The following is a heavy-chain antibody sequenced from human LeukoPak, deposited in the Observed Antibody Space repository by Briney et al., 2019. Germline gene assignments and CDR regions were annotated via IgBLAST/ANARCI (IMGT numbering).Heavy chain of an antibody. CDR1: GGSISSYY. J-gene: IGHJ6*02. V-gene: IGHV4-59*01. Sequence: PSETLSLTCTVSGGSISSYYWSWIRQPPGKGLEWIGYIYYSGSTNHNPSLKSRVTISVDTSKNQFSLKLSSVTAADTAVYYCARDYGGNSGFFYYYYGMDVWGQGTTVTVSS. D-gene: IGHD4-23*01. CDR3: ARDYGGNSGFFYYYYGMDV. CDR2: IYYSGST.